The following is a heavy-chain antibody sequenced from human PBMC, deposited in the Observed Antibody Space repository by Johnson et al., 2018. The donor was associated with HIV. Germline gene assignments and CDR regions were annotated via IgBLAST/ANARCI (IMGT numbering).Heavy chain of an antibody. CDR2: IRYDGGNK. J-gene: IGHJ3*02. CDR1: GFTFSSYA. D-gene: IGHD2-15*01. V-gene: IGHV3-30*02. CDR3: AKDRSGGALGAFDI. Sequence: QVQLVESGGGVVQPRRSLRLSCAASGFTFSSYAMHWVRQAPGKGLEWLTFIRYDGGNKHYADSGKGRFTISRDNSKNTLYLQMNSLRDEDTALYYCAKDRSGGALGAFDIWGHGTMVTVSS.